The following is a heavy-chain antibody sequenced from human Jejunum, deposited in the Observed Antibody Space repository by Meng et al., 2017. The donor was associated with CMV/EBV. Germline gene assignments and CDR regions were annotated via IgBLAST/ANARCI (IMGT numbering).Heavy chain of an antibody. D-gene: IGHD1-1*01. CDR2: IKQDGSEK. CDR1: GFTFSRYW. J-gene: IGHJ4*02. V-gene: IGHV3-7*01. CDR3: ARIGYTSSSLDY. Sequence: SGFTFSRYWMTWVRNAPGKGLEWVVNIKQDGSEKYYVDSVKGRFTVSRDNARNSVYLQLNSLTVEDTAVYYCARIGYTSSSLDYWGREPWSPSPQ.